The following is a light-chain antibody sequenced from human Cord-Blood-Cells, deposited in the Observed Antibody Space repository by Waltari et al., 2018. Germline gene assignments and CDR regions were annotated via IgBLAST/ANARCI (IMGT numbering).Light chain of an antibody. V-gene: IGKV1-39*01. CDR3: QQSYSTLFT. Sequence: DIQMTQSPSSLSASVGDRVTITCRASQSISSYLNWYQQKPGKAPKLLIYAASSLQSGVPSRFSGNGSGTDFTLTISSLQPEDFATYYCQQSYSTLFTFGPGTKVGIK. J-gene: IGKJ3*01. CDR2: AAS. CDR1: QSISSY.